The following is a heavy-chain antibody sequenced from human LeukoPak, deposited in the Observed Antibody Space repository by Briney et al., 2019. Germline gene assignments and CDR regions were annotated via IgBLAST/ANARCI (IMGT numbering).Heavy chain of an antibody. CDR2: IKQDGSEK. V-gene: IGHV3-7*03. CDR3: AGGTGFIIKD. J-gene: IGHJ4*02. D-gene: IGHD3-9*01. CDR1: GFTFSLYW. Sequence: GGSLRLSCAASGFTFSLYWMNWVRRAPGKGLEWVANIKQDGSEKNYVDSVKGRFTISRDNAKNSLYLQMNNLRVEDTAMYYCAGGTGFIIKDWGQGTLVTFAS.